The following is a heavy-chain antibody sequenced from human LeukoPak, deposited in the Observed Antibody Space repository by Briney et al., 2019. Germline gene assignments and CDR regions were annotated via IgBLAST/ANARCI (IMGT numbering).Heavy chain of an antibody. V-gene: IGHV3-74*01. D-gene: IGHD1-26*01. Sequence: GGSLRLSCAASGFTFSGYWMHWVRHAPGKGLVWVSRINSDGSSTSYADSVKGRFTISRDNAKNTLYLQMNSLRAEDTAVYYCAREGVGRDKDFDYWGQGTLVTVSS. CDR3: AREGVGRDKDFDY. CDR2: INSDGSST. CDR1: GFTFSGYW. J-gene: IGHJ4*02.